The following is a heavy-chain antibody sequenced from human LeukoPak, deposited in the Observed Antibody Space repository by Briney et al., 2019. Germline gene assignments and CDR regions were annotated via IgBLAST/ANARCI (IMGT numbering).Heavy chain of an antibody. CDR3: ARELPHGEI. CDR2: ISGSGLST. Sequence: PGRSLRLSCAASGFTFSSYGMSWVRQAPGKGLEWVSGISGSGLSTYYADSVKGRFTISRDNSKNTLYLQMSSLRAEDTAVYYCARELPHGEIWGQGTMVTVSS. V-gene: IGHV3-23*01. CDR1: GFTFSSYG. D-gene: IGHD3-10*01. J-gene: IGHJ3*02.